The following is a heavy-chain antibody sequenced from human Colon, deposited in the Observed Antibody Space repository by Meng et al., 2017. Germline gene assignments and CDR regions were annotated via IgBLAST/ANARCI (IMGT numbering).Heavy chain of an antibody. V-gene: IGHV3-21*01. CDR2: ISSSSSYI. Sequence: GESLKISCAASGFTFSSYSMNWVRQAPGKGLEWDSSISSSSSYIYYADSVKGRFTISRDNAKNSLYLQMNSLRAEDTAVYYCARGPEYSSGWSFYYYYYGMDVWGQGTTVTVSS. D-gene: IGHD6-19*01. CDR1: GFTFSSYS. CDR3: ARGPEYSSGWSFYYYYYGMDV. J-gene: IGHJ6*02.